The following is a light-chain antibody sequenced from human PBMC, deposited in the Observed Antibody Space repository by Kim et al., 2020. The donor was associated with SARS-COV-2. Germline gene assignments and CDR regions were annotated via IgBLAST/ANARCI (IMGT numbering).Light chain of an antibody. J-gene: IGKJ4*02. CDR2: WTS. CDR3: QQYYSTPVT. Sequence: DIVMTQSPGSLAVSLGERATINCKSSQSVLHSSNNKNYLAWYQQKQGQPPKLLIYWTSTRESGVPDRFSGSGSGTDFSLTINSLQAEDVAVYYCQQYYSTPVTFGGGTKVDIK. V-gene: IGKV4-1*01. CDR1: QSVLHSSNNKNY.